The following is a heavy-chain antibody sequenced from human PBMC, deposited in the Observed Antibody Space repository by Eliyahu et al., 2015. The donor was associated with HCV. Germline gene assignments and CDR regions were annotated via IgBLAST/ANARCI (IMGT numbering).Heavy chain of an antibody. J-gene: IGHJ4*02. CDR3: AKDINVEMAIDY. CDR2: ISYDGSNK. Sequence: QVQLVESGGGVVQPGRSXXXXCAXSGFTFSSYGMHWVRQAPGKGLEWVAVISYDGSNKYYADSVKGRFTISRDNSKNTLYLQMNSLRAEDTAVYYCAKDINVEMAIDYWGQGTLVTVSS. V-gene: IGHV3-30*18. CDR1: GFTFSSYG. D-gene: IGHD5-24*01.